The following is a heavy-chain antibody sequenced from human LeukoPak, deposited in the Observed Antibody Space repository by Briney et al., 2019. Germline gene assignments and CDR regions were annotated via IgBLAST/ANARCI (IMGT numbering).Heavy chain of an antibody. V-gene: IGHV1-8*01. J-gene: IGHJ2*01. CDR1: GYTFTDYD. Sequence: ASVKVSCKTSGYTFTDYDINWVRQATGQGLEWMGWMNPNSGNTGYAQKFQGRVTMTRNTSISTAYMELSSLSSEDTAVYYCARWSYYWYFDLWGRGTLVTVSS. CDR2: MNPNSGNT. CDR3: ARWSYYWYFDL. D-gene: IGHD3-10*01.